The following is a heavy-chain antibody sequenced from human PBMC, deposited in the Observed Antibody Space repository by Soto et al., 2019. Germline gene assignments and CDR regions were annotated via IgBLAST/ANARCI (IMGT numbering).Heavy chain of an antibody. Sequence: GESLKISCKGSGYSFTSYWIGWVRQMPGKGLEWMAIIYPGDSDTRYSPSFQGQVTISADKSISTAYLQWSSLKASDTALYYCARPNDFWRGHSYYYHGMDVWGQGTTVTVSS. V-gene: IGHV5-51*01. J-gene: IGHJ6*02. CDR1: GYSFTSYW. CDR2: IYPGDSDT. D-gene: IGHD3-3*01. CDR3: ARPNDFWRGHSYYYHGMDV.